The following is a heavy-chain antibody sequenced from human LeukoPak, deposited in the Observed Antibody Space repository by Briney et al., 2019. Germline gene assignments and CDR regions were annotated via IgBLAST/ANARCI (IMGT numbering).Heavy chain of an antibody. CDR1: SDSIITNVW. CDR2: IHQGGTT. CDR3: ARAILPLKVYSSGWYYFDY. Sequence: SETLSLTCAVSSDSIITNVWWNWVRQSPGKGLEWIGEIHQGGTTHYSPSLKSRITMSMDKSKNQISLRLNSVTAADTAVYYCARAILPLKVYSSGWYYFDYWGQGTLVTVSS. V-gene: IGHV4-4*02. J-gene: IGHJ4*02. D-gene: IGHD6-19*01.